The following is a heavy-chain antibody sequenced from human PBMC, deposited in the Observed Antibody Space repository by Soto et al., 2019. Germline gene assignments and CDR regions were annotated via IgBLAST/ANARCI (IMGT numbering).Heavy chain of an antibody. Sequence: GGSLRLSCAASGFTFSSYAMSWVRQAPGKGLEWVSAVSGSGASTYYADSVKGRFTISRDSSRSTLYLQMNSLRAEDTAIYYCANGLYNPSYHFDYWGQGTLVTVPS. D-gene: IGHD1-26*01. J-gene: IGHJ4*02. CDR1: GFTFSSYA. CDR2: VSGSGAST. CDR3: ANGLYNPSYHFDY. V-gene: IGHV3-23*01.